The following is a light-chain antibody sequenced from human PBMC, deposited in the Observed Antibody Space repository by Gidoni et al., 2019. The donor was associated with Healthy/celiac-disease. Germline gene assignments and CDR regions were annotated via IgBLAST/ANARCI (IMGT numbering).Light chain of an antibody. CDR3: HQSYTIPYT. Sequence: DIQMTQSPSSLSASVGDRVTITCRESQSISSYLNWYQQKPGKAPKLLIYAASSLQSGVPSRFRGSGSGTDFTLTISSLQPEDFATYYCHQSYTIPYTFXQXTNLEIK. CDR1: QSISSY. V-gene: IGKV1-39*01. J-gene: IGKJ2*01. CDR2: AAS.